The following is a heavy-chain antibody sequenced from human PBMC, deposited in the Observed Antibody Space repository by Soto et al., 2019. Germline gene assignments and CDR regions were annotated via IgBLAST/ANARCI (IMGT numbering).Heavy chain of an antibody. CDR2: ISGSGGST. D-gene: IGHD3-22*01. CDR3: AKGGYTYYYDSSGYPFIAGGDYYYYGMDV. Sequence: GGALRLSCAASGFTFSRYAMSWVRQAPGKGLEWVSAISGSGGSTYYADSVKGRFTISRDNSKNTLYLQMNSLRAEDTAVYYCAKGGYTYYYDSSGYPFIAGGDYYYYGMDVWGQGTTVTVSS. J-gene: IGHJ6*02. CDR1: GFTFSRYA. V-gene: IGHV3-23*01.